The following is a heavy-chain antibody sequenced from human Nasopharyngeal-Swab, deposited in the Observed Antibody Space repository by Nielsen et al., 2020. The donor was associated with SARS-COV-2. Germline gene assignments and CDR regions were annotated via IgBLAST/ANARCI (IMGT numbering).Heavy chain of an antibody. D-gene: IGHD3-22*01. J-gene: IGHJ4*02. CDR1: GYTFTGYY. V-gene: IGHV1-2*06. CDR3: ARDYDSSGYYYEGPVDY. Sequence: ASVKVSCKASGYTFTGYYMHWVRQAPGQGLEWMGRINPNSGGTNYAQKFQGRVTMTRDTSISTAYMELSRLGSDDTAVYYCARDYDSSGYYYEGPVDYWGQGTLVTVSS. CDR2: INPNSGGT.